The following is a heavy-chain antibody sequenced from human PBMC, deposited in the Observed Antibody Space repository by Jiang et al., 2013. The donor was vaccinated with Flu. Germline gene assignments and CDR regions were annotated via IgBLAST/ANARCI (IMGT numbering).Heavy chain of an antibody. CDR1: GYSLSELS. J-gene: IGHJ4*02. CDR3: ETGIGEAGLDY. CDR2: FDPEEGKT. V-gene: IGHV1-24*01. D-gene: IGHD6-13*01. Sequence: AEVKKPGASVKVSCKVSGYSLSELSMHWVRQAPGKGLEWMGGFDPEEGKTIYAQKFRGRVVMTEESSTNTAYMELTSLTSEDSAIYYCETGIGEAGLDYWGQGTRVTVSS.